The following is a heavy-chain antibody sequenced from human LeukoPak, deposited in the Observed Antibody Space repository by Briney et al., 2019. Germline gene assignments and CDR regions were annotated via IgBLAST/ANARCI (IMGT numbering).Heavy chain of an antibody. CDR3: ARASDILTGYLD. Sequence: SETLSLTCAVYGGSFSSYYWSWIRQPAGKGLEWIGRIYTSGSTNYNPSLKSRVTISVDTSKNQFSLKLSSVTAADTAVYYCARASDILTGYLDWGQGTLVTVSS. V-gene: IGHV4-59*10. D-gene: IGHD3-9*01. J-gene: IGHJ4*02. CDR2: IYTSGST. CDR1: GGSFSSYY.